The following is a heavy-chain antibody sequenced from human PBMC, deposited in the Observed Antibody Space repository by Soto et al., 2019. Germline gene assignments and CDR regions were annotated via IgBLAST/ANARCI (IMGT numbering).Heavy chain of an antibody. J-gene: IGHJ6*02. D-gene: IGHD6-13*01. CDR2: INPNSGST. V-gene: IGHV1-2*04. CDR3: ARAGSSWYYGMDV. Sequence: ASVKVSCKASGYTFTGYYMHWVRQAPGQGLEWMGWINPNSGSTNYAQKFQGWVTMTRDTSISTAYMELSRLRSDDTAVYYCARAGSSWYYGMDVWGQGTTVTVSS. CDR1: GYTFTGYY.